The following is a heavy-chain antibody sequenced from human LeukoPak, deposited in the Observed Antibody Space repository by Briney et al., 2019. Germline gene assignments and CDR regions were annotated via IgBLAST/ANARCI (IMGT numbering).Heavy chain of an antibody. CDR1: GYTLTDYY. CDR2: ISAYNGNT. D-gene: IGHD3-3*01. Sequence: GASVKVSCKASGYTLTDYYMHWVRQAPGQGLEWMGWISAYNGNTNYAQKLQGRVTVTTDTSTSTAYMELRSLRSDDTAVYYCARDLRPGGFWSGYTFDYWGQGTLVTVSS. V-gene: IGHV1-18*04. J-gene: IGHJ4*02. CDR3: ARDLRPGGFWSGYTFDY.